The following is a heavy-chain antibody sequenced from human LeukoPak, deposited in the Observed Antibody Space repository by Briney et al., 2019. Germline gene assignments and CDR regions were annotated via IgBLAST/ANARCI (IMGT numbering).Heavy chain of an antibody. CDR2: IYYSGST. D-gene: IGHD3-22*01. CDR1: GGSISSGGYY. J-gene: IGHJ3*02. Sequence: SETLSLTCTVSGGSISSGGYYWSWIRQHPGKGLEWIGYIYYSGSTYYNPSLKSRVTISVDTSKNQFSLKLSSVTAADTAVYYCARDHLDYDSSGYTPRDAFDIWGQGTMVTVSS. V-gene: IGHV4-31*03. CDR3: ARDHLDYDSSGYTPRDAFDI.